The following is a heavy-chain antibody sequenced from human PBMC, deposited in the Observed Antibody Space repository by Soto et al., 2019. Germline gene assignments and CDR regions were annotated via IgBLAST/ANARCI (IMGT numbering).Heavy chain of an antibody. V-gene: IGHV3-30-3*01. J-gene: IGHJ4*02. CDR3: ARTTTVAGTPEFDY. CDR2: ISYDSTYK. Sequence: GGSLRLSCAASGFTFSNYAIHWVRQAPGKGLEWVAAISYDSTYKYYADSVKGRFTVSRDNSNNTLYLQLSSLRPEDTAVYFCARTTTVAGTPEFDYWGQGALVTVSS. D-gene: IGHD6-19*01. CDR1: GFTFSNYA.